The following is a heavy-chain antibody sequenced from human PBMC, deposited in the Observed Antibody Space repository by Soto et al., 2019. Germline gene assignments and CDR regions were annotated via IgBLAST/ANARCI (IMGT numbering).Heavy chain of an antibody. CDR2: IYYSGST. CDR1: GGSVSSGSYY. J-gene: IGHJ2*01. CDR3: AREAGSTVVTPAYWYFDL. V-gene: IGHV4-61*01. Sequence: QVQLQESGPGLVKPSETLSLTCTVSGGSVSSGSYYWSWIRQPPGKGLEWIGYIYYSGSTNYNPSLKSRVTITVDTSKNQFSLKLSSVTAADTAVYYCAREAGSTVVTPAYWYFDLWGCGTLVTVSS. D-gene: IGHD2-21*02.